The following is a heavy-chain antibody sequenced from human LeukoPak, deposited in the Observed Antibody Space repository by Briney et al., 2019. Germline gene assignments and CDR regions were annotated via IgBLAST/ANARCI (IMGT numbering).Heavy chain of an antibody. V-gene: IGHV4-34*01. D-gene: IGHD6-13*01. CDR3: ARGQQLVRSPFDY. CDR2: INHSGST. CDR1: GGSFSGYY. Sequence: SETLSLTCAVYGGSFSGYYWSWIRQPPGKGLEWIGEINHSGSTNYNPSLKSRVTISVDTSENQFSLKLSSVTAADTAVYYCARGQQLVRSPFDYWGQGTLVTVSS. J-gene: IGHJ4*02.